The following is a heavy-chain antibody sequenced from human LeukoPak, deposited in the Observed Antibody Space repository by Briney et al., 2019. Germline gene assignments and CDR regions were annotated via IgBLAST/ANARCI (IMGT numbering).Heavy chain of an antibody. CDR3: ARVAGIQLWLGYFDY. CDR2: IYYSGST. V-gene: IGHV4-59*01. Sequence: SETLSLTCTVSGGSISSYYWSWIRQPPGKGLEWIGYIYYSGSTNYNPSLKSRVTISVDTSKNQFSLKLSSVTAADTAVYYCARVAGIQLWLGYFDYWGQGTLVTVSS. D-gene: IGHD5-18*01. CDR1: GGSISSYY. J-gene: IGHJ4*02.